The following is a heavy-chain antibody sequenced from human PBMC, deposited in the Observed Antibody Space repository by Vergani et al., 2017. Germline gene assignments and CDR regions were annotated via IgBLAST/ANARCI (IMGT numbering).Heavy chain of an antibody. Sequence: QVQLVQSGAEVKKPGSSVKVSCKASGGTFSSYAISWVRQAPGQGLEWMGGIIPIFGTANYAQKFQGRVTITADDSTSTAYMELSSLRSEDTAVYYCARDSFGLGRTSARGIVVVPAAPRGYYCGMDVWGQGTTVTVSS. CDR1: GGTFSSYA. V-gene: IGHV1-69*01. CDR3: ARDSFGLGRTSARGIVVVPAAPRGYYCGMDV. CDR2: IIPIFGTA. D-gene: IGHD2-2*01. J-gene: IGHJ6*02.